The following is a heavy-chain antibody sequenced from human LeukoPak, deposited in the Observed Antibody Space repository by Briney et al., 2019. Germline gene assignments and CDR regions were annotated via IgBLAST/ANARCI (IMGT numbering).Heavy chain of an antibody. CDR1: GFTFSTHA. CDR3: AKPPPDSSSWLFDY. Sequence: PGGSLRLSCAASGFTFSTHAMSWVRQAPGKGLEWVSTISGNGGTTYYADSVKGRFTISRDNSKNTLYLQMNSLRVEDTAVYYCAKPPPDSSSWLFDYWGQGTLVTVSS. CDR2: ISGNGGTT. V-gene: IGHV3-23*01. J-gene: IGHJ4*02. D-gene: IGHD6-13*01.